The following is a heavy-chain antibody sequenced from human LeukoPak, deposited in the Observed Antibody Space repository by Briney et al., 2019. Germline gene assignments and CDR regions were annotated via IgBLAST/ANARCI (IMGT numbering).Heavy chain of an antibody. CDR3: ARVEWRTAMVTGEPDY. CDR1: GYTFTSYG. V-gene: IGHV1-18*01. CDR2: ISAYNGNT. Sequence: ASVKVSCKASGYTFTSYGISWVRQAPGQGLEWMGWISAYNGNTKYAQTLQGRVTMTTDTSTSTAYMELRSLRSDDTSIYYCARVEWRTAMVTGEPDYWGQGTLVTVSS. J-gene: IGHJ4*02. D-gene: IGHD5-18*01.